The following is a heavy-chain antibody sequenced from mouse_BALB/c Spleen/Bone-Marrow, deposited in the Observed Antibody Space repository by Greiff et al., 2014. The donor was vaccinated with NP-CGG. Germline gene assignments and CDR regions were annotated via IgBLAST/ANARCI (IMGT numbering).Heavy chain of an antibody. J-gene: IGHJ2*01. V-gene: IGHV2-9*02. Sequence: VNLVESGPGLVAPSQSLSITCTVSGFSLTSYGVHWVRQPPGRGLEWLGVIWAGGSTNYNSALMSRLSISKDNSKSQVFLKMNSLQTDDTAMYYCARSPQRTTMIGYWGQGTTLTVSS. CDR3: ARSPQRTTMIGY. D-gene: IGHD2-1*01. CDR1: GFSLTSYG. CDR2: IWAGGST.